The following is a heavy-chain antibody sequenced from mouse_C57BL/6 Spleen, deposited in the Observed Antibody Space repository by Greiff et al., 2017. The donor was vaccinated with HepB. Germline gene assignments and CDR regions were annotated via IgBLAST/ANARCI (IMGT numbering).Heavy chain of an antibody. J-gene: IGHJ2*01. Sequence: VQLQQPGAELVKPGASVKLSCKASGYTFTSYWMQWVKQRPGQGLEWIGEIDPSDSYTNYNQKFKGKATLTVDTSSSTAYMQLSSLTSEDSAVYYGARNLITTVVATGDWGQGTTLTVSS. CDR3: ARNLITTVVATGD. CDR1: GYTFTSYW. D-gene: IGHD1-1*01. V-gene: IGHV1-50*01. CDR2: IDPSDSYT.